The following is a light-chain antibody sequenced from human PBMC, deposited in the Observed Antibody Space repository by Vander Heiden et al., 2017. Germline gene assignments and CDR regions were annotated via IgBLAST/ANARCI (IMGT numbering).Light chain of an antibody. Sequence: QSVLTQPPSASGTPGKRVTISCSGSSSNLGSNTVNWYQPLPGTAPKPLIYSNNQRPSGVPDRFPGSKPGTSASLALRGLQAEDEADYYCAAWDDSLNGVVFRGGTQLT. CDR3: AAWDDSLNGVV. CDR1: SSNLGSNT. V-gene: IGLV1-44*01. J-gene: IGLJ2*01. CDR2: SNN.